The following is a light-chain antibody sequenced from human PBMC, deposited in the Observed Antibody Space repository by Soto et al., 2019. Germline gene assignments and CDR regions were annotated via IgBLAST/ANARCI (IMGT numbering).Light chain of an antibody. V-gene: IGLV2-14*01. Sequence: QSVLTQPASVSGSPGQSITISCTGTSSDIDTYNYVSWYQQHPGKAPKLIIYEVTNRPSGVSNRFSGSKSGDTASLTISGLRAEDEADYYCSSYTSSTDYAFGTGTKVTVL. CDR1: SSDIDTYNY. J-gene: IGLJ1*01. CDR3: SSYTSSTDYA. CDR2: EVT.